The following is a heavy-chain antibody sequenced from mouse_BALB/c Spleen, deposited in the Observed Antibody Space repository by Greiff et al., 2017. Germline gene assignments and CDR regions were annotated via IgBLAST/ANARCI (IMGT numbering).Heavy chain of an antibody. V-gene: IGHV1-9*01. J-gene: IGHJ3*01. CDR2: ILPGSGST. CDR3: ASRSTMITTGFAY. CDR1: GYTFSSYW. D-gene: IGHD2-4*01. Sequence: QVQLQQSGAELMKPGASVKISCKATGYTFSSYWIEWVKQRPGHGLEWIGEILPGSGSTNYNEKFKGKATFTADTSSNTAYMQLSSLTSEDSAVYYCASRSTMITTGFAYWGQGTLVTVSA.